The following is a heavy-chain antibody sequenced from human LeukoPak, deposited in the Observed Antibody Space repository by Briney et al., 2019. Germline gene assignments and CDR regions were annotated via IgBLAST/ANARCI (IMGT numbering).Heavy chain of an antibody. J-gene: IGHJ4*02. CDR2: IKQDGSEK. CDR1: GFTFSQYW. CDR3: ARDGYYDSSGYLDY. D-gene: IGHD3-22*01. Sequence: GGSLRLSCAASGFTFSQYWMSWVRQAPGKGLEWVANIKQDGSEKNYVDPVKGRFTISRDNAKNSLYLQMNSLRAEDTAVYYCARDGYYDSSGYLDYWGQGTLVTVSS. V-gene: IGHV3-7*01.